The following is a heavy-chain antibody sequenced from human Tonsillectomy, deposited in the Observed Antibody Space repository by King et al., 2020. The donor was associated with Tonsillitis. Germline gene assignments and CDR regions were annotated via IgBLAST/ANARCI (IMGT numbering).Heavy chain of an antibody. D-gene: IGHD6-13*01. V-gene: IGHV3-30*02. CDR2: IRYDGSNK. CDR1: GFTFSSYG. Sequence: HVQLVESGGGVVQPGGSLRLSCAASGFTFSSYGMHWVRQAPGKGLEWVAFIRYDGSNKYYADSVKGRFTISRDNSKNTLYLQMNSLRAEDTAVYYCAKDYVPTNRDRIAEGAFDIGGQGTMVTVSS. CDR3: AKDYVPTNRDRIAEGAFDI. J-gene: IGHJ3*02.